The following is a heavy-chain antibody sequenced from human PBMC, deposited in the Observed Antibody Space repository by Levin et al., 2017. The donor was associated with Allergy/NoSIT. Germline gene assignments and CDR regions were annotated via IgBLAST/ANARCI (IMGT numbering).Heavy chain of an antibody. D-gene: IGHD3-22*01. V-gene: IGHV1-69*13. CDR3: ASYDSSGYYANFDY. J-gene: IGHJ4*02. CDR2: IIPIFGTA. CDR1: GGTFSSYA. Sequence: EASVKVSCKASGGTFSSYAISWVRQAPGQGLEWMGGIIPIFGTANYAQKFQGRVTITADESTSTAYMELSSLRSEDTAVYYCASYDSSGYYANFDYWGQGTLVTVSS.